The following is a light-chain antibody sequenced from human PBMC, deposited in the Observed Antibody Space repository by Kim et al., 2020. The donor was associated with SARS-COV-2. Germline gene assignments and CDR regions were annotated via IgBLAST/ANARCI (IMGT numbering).Light chain of an antibody. CDR2: PDT. CDR1: KMGDKY. V-gene: IGLV3-1*01. CDR3: QAWDSSTAV. Sequence: VTPGQTDSNTGSGDKMGDKYACWYQQRTGPSPVLVIYPDTMRTSGIPERFSGSNPGNTATLTISGTQAMDEADYYCQAWDSSTAVFGGGTQLTV. J-gene: IGLJ3*02.